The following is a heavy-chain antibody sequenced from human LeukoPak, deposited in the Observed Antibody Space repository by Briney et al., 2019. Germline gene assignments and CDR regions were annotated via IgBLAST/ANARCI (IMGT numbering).Heavy chain of an antibody. CDR3: ARGPPAVPYYFDY. V-gene: IGHV1-18*01. Sequence: GASVKVSCKASGYTFTSYGISWVRQAPGQGLEWMGIINPSGGSTSYAQKFQGRVTMTTDTTTSTVYMELRSLRSDDTAVYYCARGPPAVPYYFDYWGQGTLVSVSS. CDR2: INPSGGST. J-gene: IGHJ4*02. CDR1: GYTFTSYG. D-gene: IGHD4-17*01.